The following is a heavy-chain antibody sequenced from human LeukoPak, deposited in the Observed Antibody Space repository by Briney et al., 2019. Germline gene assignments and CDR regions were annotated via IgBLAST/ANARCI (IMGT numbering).Heavy chain of an antibody. J-gene: IGHJ4*02. D-gene: IGHD3-22*01. CDR2: TYYRSKWYN. V-gene: IGHV6-1*01. CDR1: GDSVSSNSAA. Sequence: SQTLSLTCAISGDSVSSNSAAWNWIRQSPSRGLEWLGRTYYRSKWYNDYAVSVKSRITINPDTSKNQFSLQLNSVTPEDTAVYYCARGLYYYDSSSYYYPFDYWGQGTLVTVSS. CDR3: ARGLYYYDSSSYYYPFDY.